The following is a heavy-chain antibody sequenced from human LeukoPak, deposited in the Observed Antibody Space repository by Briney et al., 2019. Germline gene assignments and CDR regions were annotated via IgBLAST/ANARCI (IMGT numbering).Heavy chain of an antibody. CDR1: GYTFTGYY. CDR3: ARVPRCGSGGSCPLQTYYYYGMDV. CDR2: INPNSGGT. Sequence: ASVKVSCKASGYTFTGYYMHWVRQAPGQGLEWMGWINPNSGGTNYAQKFQGRVTMTRDTSISTAYMELSRLRSDDTAVYYCARVPRCGSGGSCPLQTYYYYGMDVWGQGTTVTVSS. D-gene: IGHD2-15*01. J-gene: IGHJ6*02. V-gene: IGHV1-2*02.